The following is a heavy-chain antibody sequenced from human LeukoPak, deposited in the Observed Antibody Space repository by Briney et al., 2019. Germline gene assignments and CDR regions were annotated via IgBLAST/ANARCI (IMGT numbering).Heavy chain of an antibody. CDR1: GYTFSSYW. Sequence: GESLRISCKGSGYTFSSYWIGWVRQMPGKGLEWMGIIYPRDSDTRYSPSFQGQVTISADKSISTAYLQWSSLKASDTAMYYCARRYCSSTSCQEPDYWGQGTLVTVSS. V-gene: IGHV5-51*01. CDR2: IYPRDSDT. CDR3: ARRYCSSTSCQEPDY. D-gene: IGHD2-2*01. J-gene: IGHJ4*02.